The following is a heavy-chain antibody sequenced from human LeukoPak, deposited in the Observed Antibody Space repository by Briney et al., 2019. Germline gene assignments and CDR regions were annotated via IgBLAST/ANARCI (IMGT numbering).Heavy chain of an antibody. CDR1: GFTFSSYG. Sequence: PGGSLRLSCAASGFTFSSYGMHWVRQAPGKGLEWVAVIWYDGTNKYYADSVKGRFTISRDDSKNTLYLQMNSLRAEDTAMYYCARAAYDSSGYLTLWGRGTLVTVSS. J-gene: IGHJ4*02. CDR3: ARAAYDSSGYLTL. CDR2: IWYDGTNK. V-gene: IGHV3-33*01. D-gene: IGHD3-22*01.